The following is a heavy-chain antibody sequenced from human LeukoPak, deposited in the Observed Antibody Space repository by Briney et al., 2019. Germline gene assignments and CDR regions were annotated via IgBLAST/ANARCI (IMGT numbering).Heavy chain of an antibody. J-gene: IGHJ4*02. CDR1: AVTFGTYA. CDR2: VSAGGSNT. Sequence: GGSLRLSCAASAVTFGTYAMSWVRQAPGKGLEWVSAVSAGGSNTYYAESVEGRFTISRDNSKDTLYLQMDSLRAEDTAKYYYARIDCSGGAGSVYFDGWGQVALVTVSS. CDR3: ARIDCSGGAGSVYFDG. D-gene: IGHD2-15*01. V-gene: IGHV3-23*01.